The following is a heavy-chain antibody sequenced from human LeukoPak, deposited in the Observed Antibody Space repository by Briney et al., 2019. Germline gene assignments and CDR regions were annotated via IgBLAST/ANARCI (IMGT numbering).Heavy chain of an antibody. D-gene: IGHD3-3*01. Sequence: GGSLRLSCAACGFTFSSYGMHWVRQAPGKGLEWVALISYDGSNKYYADSVKGRFTISRDNSKNTLYLQMNSLRAEDTAVYYCAKDFFSAEWPIDYWGQGTLVTVSS. J-gene: IGHJ4*02. CDR1: GFTFSSYG. V-gene: IGHV3-30*18. CDR2: ISYDGSNK. CDR3: AKDFFSAEWPIDY.